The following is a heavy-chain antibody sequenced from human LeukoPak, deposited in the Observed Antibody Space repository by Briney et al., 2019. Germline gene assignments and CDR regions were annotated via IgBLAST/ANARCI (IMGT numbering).Heavy chain of an antibody. CDR2: INHSGST. CDR1: GGSISGYY. Sequence: PSETLSLTCTVSGGSISGYYWSWIRQPPGKGLEWIGEINHSGSTNYNPSLKSRVTISVDTSKNQFSLKLSSVTAADTAVYYCARVGSMAGHYYYYGMDVWGQGTTVTVSS. V-gene: IGHV4-34*01. D-gene: IGHD2/OR15-2a*01. CDR3: ARVGSMAGHYYYYGMDV. J-gene: IGHJ6*02.